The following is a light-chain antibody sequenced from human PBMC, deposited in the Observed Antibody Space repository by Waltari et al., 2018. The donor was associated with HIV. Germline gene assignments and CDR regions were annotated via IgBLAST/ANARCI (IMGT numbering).Light chain of an antibody. CDR2: NDN. Sequence: QSVLTQPPSASGTPGQTVTISCSGSSSNIGNNTLNWFQNLPGTAPKLLIYNDNQRPSGVPDRFSGSKSGTSASLAISGLQSEDEADYTCAAWDDRLNGWVFGGGTKLTVL. CDR3: AAWDDRLNGWV. V-gene: IGLV1-44*01. CDR1: SSNIGNNT. J-gene: IGLJ3*02.